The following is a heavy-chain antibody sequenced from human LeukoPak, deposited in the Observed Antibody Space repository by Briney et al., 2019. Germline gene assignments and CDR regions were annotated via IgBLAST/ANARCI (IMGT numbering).Heavy chain of an antibody. J-gene: IGHJ4*02. D-gene: IGHD3-22*01. CDR2: VMQVGGET. Sequence: GESLRLSCAASGFTFSNYWMSWVRQAPGKGLEWVANVMQVGGETYYVDSVKGPFTISRDNAKNSLYLQMNSLRAEDTAVYYCRGYYDSSGYSIDYWGQRTLVTVSS. CDR3: RGYYDSSGYSIDY. V-gene: IGHV3-7*02. CDR1: GFTFSNYW.